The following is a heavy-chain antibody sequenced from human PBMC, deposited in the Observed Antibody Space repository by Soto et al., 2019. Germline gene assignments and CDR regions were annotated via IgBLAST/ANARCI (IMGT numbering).Heavy chain of an antibody. CDR1: GGSISSSSYY. J-gene: IGHJ3*02. V-gene: IGHV4-39*07. D-gene: IGHD3-3*01. CDR2: IYYSGST. CDR3: ARPGAAGEPFWSGAFDI. Sequence: SETLSLTCTVSGGSISSSSYYWGWIRQPPGKGLEWIGSIYYSGSTYYNPSLKSRVTISVDTSKNQFSLKLSSVTAADTAVYYCARPGAAGEPFWSGAFDIWGQGTMVTVSS.